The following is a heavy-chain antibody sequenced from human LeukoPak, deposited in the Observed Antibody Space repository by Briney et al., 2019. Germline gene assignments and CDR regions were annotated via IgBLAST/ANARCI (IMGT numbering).Heavy chain of an antibody. Sequence: SQTLSLTCTVSGGSISSGSYYWSWIRQPAGKGLEWIGRIYTSGSTNYNPSLKSRVTISVDTSKNQFSLKPSSVTAADTAVYYCARDRHSIRFLEWLTPFDIWGQGTMVTVSS. CDR2: IYTSGST. CDR1: GGSISSGSYY. CDR3: ARDRHSIRFLEWLTPFDI. J-gene: IGHJ3*02. D-gene: IGHD3-3*01. V-gene: IGHV4-61*02.